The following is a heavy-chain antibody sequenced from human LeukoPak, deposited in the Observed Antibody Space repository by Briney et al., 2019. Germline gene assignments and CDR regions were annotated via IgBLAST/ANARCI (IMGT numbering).Heavy chain of an antibody. CDR3: ARASAIFGSRSYYYYMDV. D-gene: IGHD3-3*01. J-gene: IGHJ6*03. V-gene: IGHV1-18*01. CDR2: ISAYNGNT. CDR1: GYTFTSYG. Sequence: ASVKVSCKASGYTFTSYGISWVRQAPGQGLEWMGWISAYNGNTNYAQKLQGRVTMTTDTSTSTAYMELRSLRSEDTAVYYCARASAIFGSRSYYYYMDVWGKGTTVTVSS.